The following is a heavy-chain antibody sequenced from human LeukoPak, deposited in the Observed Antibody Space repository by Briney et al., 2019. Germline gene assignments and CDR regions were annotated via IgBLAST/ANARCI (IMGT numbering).Heavy chain of an antibody. CDR1: GYTFTGYY. J-gene: IGHJ3*02. CDR3: ARDSHRGYAFDI. Sequence: ASVKVSCKASGYTFTGYYMHWVRQAPGQGLEWMGWINPNSGGTNYVQKFQGRVTMTRDTSISTAYMELSRLRSDDTAVYYCARDSHRGYAFDIWGQGTMVTVSS. CDR2: INPNSGGT. D-gene: IGHD1-1*01. V-gene: IGHV1-2*02.